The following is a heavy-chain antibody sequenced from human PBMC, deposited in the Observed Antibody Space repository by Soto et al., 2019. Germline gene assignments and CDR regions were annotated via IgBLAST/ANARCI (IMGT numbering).Heavy chain of an antibody. CDR2: INIGDGNT. V-gene: IGHV1-3*04. J-gene: IGHJ4*02. Sequence: QVPLVQSGAAVKKPGASVKVSCKASGYSFINYAIYWVRQAPGQRLEWMGRINIGDGNTKYSQRFQGRVTITRDTSARTAYMDLSSLPSDDTAVNYWARGASSSWTSLDCWGQGTLVTVSS. D-gene: IGHD6-13*01. CDR3: ARGASSSWTSLDC. CDR1: GYSFINYA.